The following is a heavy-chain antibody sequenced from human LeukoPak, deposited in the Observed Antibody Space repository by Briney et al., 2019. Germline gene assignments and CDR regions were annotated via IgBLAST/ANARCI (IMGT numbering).Heavy chain of an antibody. J-gene: IGHJ4*02. CDR1: GYTFTSYD. CDR3: ARTDYYDSSGYYYVGPPY. D-gene: IGHD3-22*01. Sequence: ASVKVSCKASGYTFTSYDINWVRQATGQGLEWMGWMNPNSGNTGYAQKFQGRVTMTRNTSISTAYMELSSLRSEDTAVYYCARTDYYDSSGYYYVGPPYWGQGTLVTVSS. V-gene: IGHV1-8*01. CDR2: MNPNSGNT.